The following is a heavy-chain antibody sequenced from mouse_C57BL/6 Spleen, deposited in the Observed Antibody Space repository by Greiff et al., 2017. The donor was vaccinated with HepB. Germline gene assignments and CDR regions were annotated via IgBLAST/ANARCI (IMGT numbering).Heavy chain of an antibody. D-gene: IGHD2-5*01. CDR1: GFTFSDYY. CDR2: INYDGSST. CDR3: ARESNSYFDY. J-gene: IGHJ2*01. V-gene: IGHV5-16*01. Sequence: EVKLVESEGGLVQPGSSMKLSCTASGFTFSDYYMAWVRQVPEKGLEWVANINYDGSSTYYLDSLKSRFIISRDNAKNILYLQMSSLKSEDTATYYCARESNSYFDYWGQGTTLTVSS.